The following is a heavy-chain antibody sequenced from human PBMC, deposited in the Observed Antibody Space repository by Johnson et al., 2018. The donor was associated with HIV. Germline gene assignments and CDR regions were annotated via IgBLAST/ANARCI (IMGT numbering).Heavy chain of an antibody. Sequence: VQVVESGGGVVHPGRSLRLSCAASGFTFSSYVMQWVRQAPGKGLEWVAFISYDGPNKYYADSVKGRFTISRDNSKNSLYLQMNSLRAEDTALYYCAKDKGGSVWYLHAFDSWGQGTMVTVSS. CDR3: AKDKGGSVWYLHAFDS. J-gene: IGHJ3*02. D-gene: IGHD6-19*01. CDR1: GFTFSSYV. V-gene: IGHV3-30-3*01. CDR2: ISYDGPNK.